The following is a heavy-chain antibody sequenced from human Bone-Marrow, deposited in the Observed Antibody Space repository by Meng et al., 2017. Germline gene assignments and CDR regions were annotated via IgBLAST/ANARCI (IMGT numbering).Heavy chain of an antibody. CDR1: GFTFSSYA. Sequence: GESLKISCAASGFTFSSYAMHWVRQAPGKGLEWVAVISYDGSNKYYADSVKGRFTISRDNSKNTLYLQMNSLRAEDTAVYYCARLVAEWLRGYSGVFDYWGQGTRVTVSS. V-gene: IGHV3-30*14. D-gene: IGHD5-12*01. CDR2: ISYDGSNK. CDR3: ARLVAEWLRGYSGVFDY. J-gene: IGHJ4*02.